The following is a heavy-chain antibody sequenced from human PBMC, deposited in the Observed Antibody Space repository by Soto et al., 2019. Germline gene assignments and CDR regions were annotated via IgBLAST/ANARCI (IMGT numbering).Heavy chain of an antibody. CDR3: ARVPGP. CDR1: GGSISSGGYS. D-gene: IGHD3-10*01. Sequence: SETLSLTCAVSGGSISSGGYSWSWIRQPPGKGLEWIGYIYHSGSTYYNPSLKSRVTISVDRSKNQFSLKLTSVTAADTAVYYCARVPGPWGQGTLVTDSS. CDR2: IYHSGST. V-gene: IGHV4-30-2*01. J-gene: IGHJ5*02.